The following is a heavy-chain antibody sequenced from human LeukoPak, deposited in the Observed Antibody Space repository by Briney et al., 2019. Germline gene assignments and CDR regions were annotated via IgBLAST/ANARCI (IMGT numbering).Heavy chain of an antibody. CDR3: AKDYYDSSGYYNDAFDM. V-gene: IGHV3-30*18. J-gene: IGHJ3*02. CDR2: ISCNGSNK. Sequence: GGSLRLSCAASGFTFSYYGMHWVRQAPGKGLEWVAVISCNGSNKYYAESVKGRFTITRDNSKNTLYLQMNSLRAEDTAVYYCAKDYYDSSGYYNDAFDMWGQGTMVTVSS. D-gene: IGHD3-22*01. CDR1: GFTFSYYG.